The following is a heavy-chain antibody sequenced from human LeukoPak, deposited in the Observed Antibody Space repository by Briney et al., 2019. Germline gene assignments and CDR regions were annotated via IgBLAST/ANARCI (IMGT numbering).Heavy chain of an antibody. CDR1: GGSFSGYY. Sequence: SETLSLTCAVYGGSFSGYYWSWIRQPPGKGLEWIGEINHSGSTNYNPSLKSRVTISVDTSKNQFSLKLSSVTAADTAVYYCARGREDIVVVPAAMPSYYFDYWGQGTLVTVSS. J-gene: IGHJ4*02. CDR2: INHSGST. CDR3: ARGREDIVVVPAAMPSYYFDY. V-gene: IGHV4-34*01. D-gene: IGHD2-2*01.